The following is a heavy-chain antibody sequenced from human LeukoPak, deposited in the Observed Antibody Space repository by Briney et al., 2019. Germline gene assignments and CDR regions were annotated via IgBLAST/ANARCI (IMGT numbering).Heavy chain of an antibody. J-gene: IGHJ4*02. CDR1: GFTFSSYA. D-gene: IGHD3-22*01. V-gene: IGHV3-30*04. CDR2: ISYDGSNK. CDR3: ASIYDSSGYLDY. Sequence: PGGSLRLSCAASGFTFSSYAMHWVRQAPGKWLEWVAVISYDGSNKYCADSVKGRFTISRDNSKNTLYLQMNSLRAEDTAVYYCASIYDSSGYLDYWGQGTLVTVSS.